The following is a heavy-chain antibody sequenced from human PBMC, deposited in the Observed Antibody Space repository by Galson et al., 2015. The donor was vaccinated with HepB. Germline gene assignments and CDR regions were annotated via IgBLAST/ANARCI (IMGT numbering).Heavy chain of an antibody. CDR1: GFTFSAST. CDR3: ARARYYGSDQMDFDY. V-gene: IGHV3-21*01. CDR2: ISGSSTYI. D-gene: IGHD3-10*01. Sequence: SLRLSCAASGFTFSASTMNWVRQAPGKGLEWVSSISGSSTYIYYGDSVRGRFTISRDNAKNSLYLQMNSLRAEDTAVYYCARARYYGSDQMDFDYWSQGTLVTVSS. J-gene: IGHJ4*02.